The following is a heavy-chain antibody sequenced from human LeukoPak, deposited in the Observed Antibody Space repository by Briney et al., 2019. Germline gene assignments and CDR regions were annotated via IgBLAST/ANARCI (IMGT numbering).Heavy chain of an antibody. Sequence: GVSLRLSCAASGFTFSNYRMNWVRQAPGKGLELVSHISSVSSSIYYADSVKGRFTMSRDNAKNSLYLQMNSLRAEDTAVYHCAKGGGSGWYWEEYWGQGTLVTVSS. CDR2: ISSVSSSI. J-gene: IGHJ4*02. CDR1: GFTFSNYR. CDR3: AKGGGSGWYWEEY. D-gene: IGHD6-19*01. V-gene: IGHV3-48*01.